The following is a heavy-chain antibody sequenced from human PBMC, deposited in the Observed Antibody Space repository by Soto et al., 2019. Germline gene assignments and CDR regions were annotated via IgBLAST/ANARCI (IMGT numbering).Heavy chain of an antibody. Sequence: QVQLVQSGAEVKKPGSSVKVSCKASGGTFSSYTISWVRQAPGQGLEWMGRIIPILGIANYAQKFQGRVTITADKSTSTAYMELSSLRSEDTAVYYCARGSTAMVTSYYYGMDVWGQGTTVTVSS. J-gene: IGHJ6*02. D-gene: IGHD5-18*01. CDR1: GGTFSSYT. V-gene: IGHV1-69*02. CDR3: ARGSTAMVTSYYYGMDV. CDR2: IIPILGIA.